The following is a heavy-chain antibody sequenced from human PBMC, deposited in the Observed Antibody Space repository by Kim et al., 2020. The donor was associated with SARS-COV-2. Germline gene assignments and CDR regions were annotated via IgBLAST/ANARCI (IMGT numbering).Heavy chain of an antibody. CDR3: AKTGQLDY. V-gene: IGHV3-23*01. D-gene: IGHD6-13*01. J-gene: IGHJ4*02. CDR2: T. Sequence: TYSEDSGRGRFPISRDNSKNTLSLQMNSLRAEDTALYYCAKTGQLDYWGQGTLVTVSS.